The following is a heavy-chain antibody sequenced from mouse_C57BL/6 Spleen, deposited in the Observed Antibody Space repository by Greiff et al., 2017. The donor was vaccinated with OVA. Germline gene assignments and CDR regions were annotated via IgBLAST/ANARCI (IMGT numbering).Heavy chain of an antibody. D-gene: IGHD1-1*01. CDR1: GYTFTDYY. Sequence: QVHVKQSGAELVRPGASVKLSCKASGYTFTDYYINWVKQRPGQGLEWIARIYPGSGNTYYNEKFKGKATLTAEKSSSTAYMQLSSLTSEDSAVYFCARKGYGSSRYYFDYWGQGTTLTVSS. V-gene: IGHV1-76*01. J-gene: IGHJ2*01. CDR2: IYPGSGNT. CDR3: ARKGYGSSRYYFDY.